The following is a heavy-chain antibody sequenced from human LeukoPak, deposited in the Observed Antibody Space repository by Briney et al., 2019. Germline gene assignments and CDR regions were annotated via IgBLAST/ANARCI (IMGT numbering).Heavy chain of an antibody. Sequence: TGGSLRLSCAASGFTFTIYAMTWVRQAPGKGLEWVSSINGRGDSTYYADSVKGRFTISRDNSKNTLYLQMNSLRAEDTAVYYCAKSGYCSSTSCNYYYYGMDVWGQGTTVTVSS. D-gene: IGHD2-2*01. CDR2: INGRGDST. CDR1: GFTFTIYA. J-gene: IGHJ6*02. V-gene: IGHV3-23*01. CDR3: AKSGYCSSTSCNYYYYGMDV.